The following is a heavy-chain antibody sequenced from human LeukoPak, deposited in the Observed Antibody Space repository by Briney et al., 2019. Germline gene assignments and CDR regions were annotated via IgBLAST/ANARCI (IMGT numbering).Heavy chain of an antibody. Sequence: SETLSLTCAVYGGSFSGYYWSWIRQPPGKGLEWIGEINHSGSTNYNPSLKSRVTISVDTSKNQFSLKLSSVTAADAAVYYCATKTTGAAGTFDCWGQGTLITVSS. D-gene: IGHD1-14*01. CDR2: INHSGST. CDR3: ATKTTGAAGTFDC. CDR1: GGSFSGYY. V-gene: IGHV4-34*01. J-gene: IGHJ4*02.